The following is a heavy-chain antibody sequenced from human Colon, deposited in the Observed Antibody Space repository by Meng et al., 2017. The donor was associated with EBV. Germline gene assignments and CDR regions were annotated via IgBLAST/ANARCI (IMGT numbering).Heavy chain of an antibody. V-gene: IGHV4-4*02. CDR3: ARGKQDAWELLAY. CDR2: IDDSGST. D-gene: IGHD1-26*01. J-gene: IGHJ4*02. CDR1: GGSISSNIR. Sequence: QEPPHEVGPGLVTPSGTLALTCGVSGGSISSNIRWTWVRQPPGKGLEWIGDIDDSGSTNYNPSLNSRISISLDKSKNHFSLKVNSVTAADTAVYYCARGKQDAWELLAYWGQGALVTVSS.